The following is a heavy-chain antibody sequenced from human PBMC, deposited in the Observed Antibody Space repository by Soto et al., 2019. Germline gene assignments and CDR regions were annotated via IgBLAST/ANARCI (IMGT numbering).Heavy chain of an antibody. J-gene: IGHJ4*02. V-gene: IGHV3-23*01. D-gene: IGHD3-22*01. Sequence: GESLKISCAASGFTFSNYAMSWVRQAPGKGLEWVSGIGGRGTSSYYADSVKGRFAISRDNSYNTLFLQLHSLRAEDTAVYYCAKSRYADSSGDYYDFWGQGTRVTVSS. CDR1: GFTFSNYA. CDR3: AKSRYADSSGDYYDF. CDR2: IGGRGTSS.